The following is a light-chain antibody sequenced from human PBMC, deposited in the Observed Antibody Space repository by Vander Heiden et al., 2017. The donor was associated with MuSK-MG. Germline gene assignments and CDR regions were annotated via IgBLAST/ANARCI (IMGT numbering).Light chain of an antibody. CDR2: EVS. CDR3: SSYTTISTVV. CDR1: SSDVGDYNY. V-gene: IGLV2-14*01. Sequence: QSALTQPASVSGSPGQSITISCTASSSDVGDYNYVSWYQQSPGNAPKLLLYEVSNRPSGVSDRFSGSKSGNTASLTISGLQAEDEADYYCSSYTTISTVVFGGGTKLTVL. J-gene: IGLJ2*01.